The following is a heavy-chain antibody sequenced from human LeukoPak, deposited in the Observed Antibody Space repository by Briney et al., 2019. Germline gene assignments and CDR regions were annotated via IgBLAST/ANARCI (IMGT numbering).Heavy chain of an antibody. D-gene: IGHD6-19*01. CDR3: AGEPGSSGWFDY. Sequence: PGGSLTLSCAASGFTSSSYAMQWVCEAPGKGLEWVAVISYDGSNKYYADSVKGRFTISRDNSKNTLYLQMNSLRAEDTAVYYCAGEPGSSGWFDYGGQGNRATVSS. CDR2: ISYDGSNK. CDR1: GFTSSSYA. J-gene: IGHJ4*02. V-gene: IGHV3-30*04.